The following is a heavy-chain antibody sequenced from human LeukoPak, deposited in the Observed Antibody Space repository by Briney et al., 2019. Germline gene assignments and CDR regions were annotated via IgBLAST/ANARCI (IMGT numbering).Heavy chain of an antibody. CDR3: AKDSYYYGTGNYGFVDS. V-gene: IGHV3-43D*03. Sequence: PGGSLRLSCAASGFSFDDYAMHWVRQGPGKGLEWVSLINWDGTSSHYADSVKGRFTISRDNNKNSLYLQMHSLRPDDTAFYFCAKDSYYYGTGNYGFVDSWGQGTLVTVSS. CDR2: INWDGTSS. D-gene: IGHD3-10*01. CDR1: GFSFDDYA. J-gene: IGHJ4*02.